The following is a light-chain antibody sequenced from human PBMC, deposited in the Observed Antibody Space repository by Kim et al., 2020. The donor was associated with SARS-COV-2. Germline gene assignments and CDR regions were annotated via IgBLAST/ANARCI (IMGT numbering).Light chain of an antibody. CDR3: QQYDVSPHT. CDR2: GVS. Sequence: GETPPLACGPCQSVSRIFFALYQQNPGEAPRLLLCGVSSRATGIPHRFSGSGSGRGFTLNISRLDPEDFAVYYCQQYDVSPHTFGKETKLEI. V-gene: IGKV3-20*01. CDR1: QSVSRIF. J-gene: IGKJ2*01.